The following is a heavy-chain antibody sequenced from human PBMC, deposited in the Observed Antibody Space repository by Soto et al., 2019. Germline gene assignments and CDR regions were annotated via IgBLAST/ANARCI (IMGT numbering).Heavy chain of an antibody. D-gene: IGHD3-10*01. CDR1: GFTFSGSA. CDR3: AKDKYYTDY. J-gene: IGHJ4*02. Sequence: GGSLRLSCAASGFTFSGSAVHWVRQAPGKGLEWVAVISYDGSNKYYADSVKGRFTISRDNSKNTLYLQMNSLRAEDTAVYYCAKDKYYTDYWGQGTLVTVSS. V-gene: IGHV3-30*04. CDR2: ISYDGSNK.